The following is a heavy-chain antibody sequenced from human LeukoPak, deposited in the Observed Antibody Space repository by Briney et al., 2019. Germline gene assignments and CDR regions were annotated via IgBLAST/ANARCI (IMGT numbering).Heavy chain of an antibody. CDR3: AHFVGGGNSPLLDY. D-gene: IGHD4-23*01. Sequence: SAPTLVRPTQTLTLTCTFSGFSLSTSGVGVGWIRQPPGKALEWLALIYWNDEERYSPSLKSRFTITKDTSKNQVVLTMTNMDPIDTATYFCAHFVGGGNSPLLDYCGQGTLITVPS. J-gene: IGHJ4*02. CDR1: GFSLSTSGVG. V-gene: IGHV2-5*01. CDR2: IYWNDEE.